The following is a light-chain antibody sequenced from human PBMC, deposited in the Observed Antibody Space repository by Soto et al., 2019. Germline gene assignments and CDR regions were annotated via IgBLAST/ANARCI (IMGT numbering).Light chain of an antibody. CDR3: QTWGTGSHVV. Sequence: QPVLTQSPSASASLGASVKLTCTLSSGPSSYAIAWHQQQPEKAPRYLMKLNSDGSHNKGDGIPDRFSGSSSGAEHYLTISNLQSEDEADYYCQTWGTGSHVVFGGGTQLTVL. J-gene: IGLJ2*01. CDR2: LNSDGSH. V-gene: IGLV4-69*01. CDR1: SGPSSYA.